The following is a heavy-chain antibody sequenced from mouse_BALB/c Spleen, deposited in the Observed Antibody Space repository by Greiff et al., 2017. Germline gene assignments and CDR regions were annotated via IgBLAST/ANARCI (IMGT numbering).Heavy chain of an antibody. V-gene: IGHV1-15*01. Sequence: VQLQQSGAELVRPGASVTLSCKASGYTFTDYEMHWVKQTPVHGLEWIGAIDPETGGTAYNQKFKGKATLTADKSSSTAYMELRSLTSEDSAVYYCTTHHWDEGYFDYWGQGTTLTVSS. D-gene: IGHD4-1*01. CDR1: GYTFTDYE. J-gene: IGHJ2*01. CDR3: TTHHWDEGYFDY. CDR2: IDPETGGT.